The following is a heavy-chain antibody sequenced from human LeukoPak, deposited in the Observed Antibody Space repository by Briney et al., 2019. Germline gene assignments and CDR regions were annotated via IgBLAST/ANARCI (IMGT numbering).Heavy chain of an antibody. CDR2: IYSGGST. D-gene: IGHD3-22*01. CDR3: ARAEVVYYDSSGYLGY. CDR1: GFTLSTYA. Sequence: GGSLRLSCAASGFTLSTYAMGWVRQAPGQGLEWVSVIYSGGSTCYADSVKGRFTISRDNSKNTLYLQMNSLRAEDTAVYYCARAEVVYYDSSGYLGYWGQGTLVTVSS. V-gene: IGHV3-66*01. J-gene: IGHJ4*02.